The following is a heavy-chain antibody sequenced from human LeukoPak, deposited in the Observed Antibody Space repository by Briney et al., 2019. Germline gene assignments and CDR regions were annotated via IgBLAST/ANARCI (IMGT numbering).Heavy chain of an antibody. CDR2: IIPIFGTA. CDR1: GGTFSSYA. V-gene: IGHV1-69*13. D-gene: IGHD5-18*01. CDR3: ARDFLKTGMVPYNWFDP. J-gene: IGHJ5*02. Sequence: GASVKVSCKASGGTFSSYAISWVRQAPGQGLEWMGGIIPIFGTANYAQKFQGRVTITADESTSTAYMELSSLRSEDTAVYYCARDFLKTGMVPYNWFDPWGQGTLVTVSS.